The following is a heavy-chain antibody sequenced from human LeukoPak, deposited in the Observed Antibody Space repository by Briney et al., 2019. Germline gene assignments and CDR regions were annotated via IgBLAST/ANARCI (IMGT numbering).Heavy chain of an antibody. CDR1: GYSFTNYW. V-gene: IGHV5-51*01. D-gene: IGHD3-16*01. CDR3: ARTWGSRIDAFDI. CDR2: IYPGDSDT. J-gene: IGHJ3*02. Sequence: GESLKISCKGSGYSFTNYWIGWVRQMPGKGLEWMGIIYPGDSDTRYSPSFQGQVTISADKSISTAYLQWSSLKASDTAMYYCARTWGSRIDAFDIWGQGTMVTVSS.